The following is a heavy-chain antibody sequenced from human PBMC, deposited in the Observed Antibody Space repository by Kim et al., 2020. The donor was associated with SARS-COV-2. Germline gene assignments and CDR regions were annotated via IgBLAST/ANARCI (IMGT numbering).Heavy chain of an antibody. Sequence: GESLKISCKGSGYSFTSYWIGWVRQMPGKGLEWMGIIYPGDSDTRYSPSFQGQVTFSVDKSISTAYLQWSSLKASDTAMYYCARRGSRGYCTSTSCSNWFAPWGQGTLVTVSS. CDR3: ARRGSRGYCTSTSCSNWFAP. V-gene: IGHV5-51*01. D-gene: IGHD2-2*01. CDR1: GYSFTSYW. CDR2: IYPGDSDT. J-gene: IGHJ5*02.